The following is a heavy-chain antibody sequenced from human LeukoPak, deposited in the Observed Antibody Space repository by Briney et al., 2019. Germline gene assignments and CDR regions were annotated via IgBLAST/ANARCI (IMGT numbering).Heavy chain of an antibody. CDR3: AREYYYDSSGYPDAFDI. J-gene: IGHJ3*02. D-gene: IGHD3-22*01. Sequence: ASVKVSCKASGGTFSSYAISWVRQAPGQGLEWMGGIIPIFGTANYAQKFQGRVTITADESTSTAYMELSSLRSEDTVVYYCAREYYYDSSGYPDAFDIWGQGTMVTVSS. V-gene: IGHV1-69*13. CDR2: IIPIFGTA. CDR1: GGTFSSYA.